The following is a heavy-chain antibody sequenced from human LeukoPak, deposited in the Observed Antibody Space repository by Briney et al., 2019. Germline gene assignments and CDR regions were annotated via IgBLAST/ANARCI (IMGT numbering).Heavy chain of an antibody. D-gene: IGHD2-2*01. V-gene: IGHV3-23*01. Sequence: GGSLRLSCAASGFTFSSYAMSWVRQAPGKGLEWASAISGSGGSTYYADSVKGRFTISRDNSKNTLYLQMNSLRAEDTAVYYCTTSKLSSFDYWGQGTLVTVSS. J-gene: IGHJ4*02. CDR1: GFTFSSYA. CDR3: TTSKLSSFDY. CDR2: ISGSGGST.